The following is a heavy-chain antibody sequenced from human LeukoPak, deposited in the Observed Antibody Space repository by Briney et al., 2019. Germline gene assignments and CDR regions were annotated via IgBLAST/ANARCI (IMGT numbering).Heavy chain of an antibody. V-gene: IGHV1-3*01. J-gene: IGHJ4*02. Sequence: GASVKVSCKASGYTFTSYTIHWVRQAPGQRLEWMGWINAGNGNTKYSQKFQGRVTITRDTSASTAYMELSSLRSEDTAIYYCAKYAPPTTVVTRFFDSWGQGTLVTVSS. CDR1: GYTFTSYT. D-gene: IGHD4-23*01. CDR2: INAGNGNT. CDR3: AKYAPPTTVVTRFFDS.